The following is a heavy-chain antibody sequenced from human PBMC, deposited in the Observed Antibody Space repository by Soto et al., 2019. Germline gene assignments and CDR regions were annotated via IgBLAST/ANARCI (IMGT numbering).Heavy chain of an antibody. CDR2: ISGDGGST. CDR3: AKQYSSSCYYYYFGMDV. D-gene: IGHD6-13*01. Sequence: GGSLRLSCAASGFTFDDYAMHWVRQAPGKGLEWVSLISGDGGSTYYADSVKGRFTISRDNSKNSLYLQMNSLRTEDTALYYCAKQYSSSCYYYYFGMDVWGQGTTVTVSS. CDR1: GFTFDDYA. V-gene: IGHV3-43*02. J-gene: IGHJ6*02.